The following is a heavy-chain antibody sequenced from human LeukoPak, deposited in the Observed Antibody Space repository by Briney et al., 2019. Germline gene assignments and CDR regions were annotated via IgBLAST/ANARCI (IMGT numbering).Heavy chain of an antibody. CDR2: MYFNSGAT. CDR3: AREGSSGQDWYAFDI. Sequence: GASVKVSCKASGFTFTGYYVQWVRQAPGQGLEWVGWMYFNSGATRYATKFQGRVTMTRDTSISTAYMELSSLTPDDTAMYYCAREGSSGQDWYAFDIWGQETMVTVSS. D-gene: IGHD5-12*01. V-gene: IGHV1-2*02. CDR1: GFTFTGYY. J-gene: IGHJ3*02.